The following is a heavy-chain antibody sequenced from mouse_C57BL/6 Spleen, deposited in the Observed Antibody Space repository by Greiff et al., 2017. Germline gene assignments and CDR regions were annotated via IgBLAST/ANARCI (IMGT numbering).Heavy chain of an antibody. CDR1: GFSLTSYG. CDR2: IWSGGST. Sequence: VQRVESGPGLVQPSQSLSITCTVSGFSLTSYGVHWVRQSPGKGLEWLGVIWSGGSTDYNAAFMSRLSITKDNSKTQVFFKMNRLQADDTAIYYCALPYDYDGFAYWGQGTLVTVSA. D-gene: IGHD2-4*01. J-gene: IGHJ3*01. V-gene: IGHV2-5*01. CDR3: ALPYDYDGFAY.